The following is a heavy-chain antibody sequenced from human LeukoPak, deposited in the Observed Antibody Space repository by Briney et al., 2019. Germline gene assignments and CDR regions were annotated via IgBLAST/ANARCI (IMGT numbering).Heavy chain of an antibody. J-gene: IGHJ3*02. CDR3: ARPYSSGWYGAYDI. Sequence: PSETLSLTCTVSGGSISSIFWTWVRQPPGKGLEWIGYIYTGISTKYNPSLKSRVTISVDASKNQFSLKLSSVTAADTAVYYCARPYSSGWYGAYDIWGQGTMVTVSS. CDR1: GGSISSIF. D-gene: IGHD6-19*01. CDR2: IYTGIST. V-gene: IGHV4-4*09.